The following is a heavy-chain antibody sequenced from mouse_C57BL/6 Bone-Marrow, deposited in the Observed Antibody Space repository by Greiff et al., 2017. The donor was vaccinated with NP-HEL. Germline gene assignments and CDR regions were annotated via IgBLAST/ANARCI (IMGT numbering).Heavy chain of an antibody. CDR2: IHPNSGST. V-gene: IGHV1-64*01. CDR3: ARERGYDGYSLAWFAY. J-gene: IGHJ3*01. Sequence: QVQLQQPGAELVKPGASVKLSCKASGYTFTSYGMHWVKQRPGQGLEWMGMIHPNSGSTNYNEKFKSKATLTVDKSSSTAYMQLSSLTSEDSAVYYCARERGYDGYSLAWFAYWGQGTLVTVSA. CDR1: GYTFTSYG. D-gene: IGHD2-3*01.